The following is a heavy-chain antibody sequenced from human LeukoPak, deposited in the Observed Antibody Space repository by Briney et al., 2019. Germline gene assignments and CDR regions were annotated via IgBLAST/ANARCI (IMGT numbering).Heavy chain of an antibody. CDR1: GYIFTDYW. V-gene: IGHV5-51*01. D-gene: IGHD3/OR15-3a*01. Sequence: NRGDSLKISCKTSGYIFTDYWIGWVRQVPGKGLEWMGIIYPDDSDTRYSPSFQGQVTISPDNSTSTAYLQWSSLKASDTAMYYCARGAMIFYYFESWGQGTLVSVSA. CDR2: IYPDDSDT. J-gene: IGHJ4*02. CDR3: ARGAMIFYYFES.